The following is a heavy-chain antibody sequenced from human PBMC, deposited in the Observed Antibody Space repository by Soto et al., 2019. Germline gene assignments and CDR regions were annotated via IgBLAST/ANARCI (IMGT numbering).Heavy chain of an antibody. CDR2: IIPIFGTA. CDR3: AREGECGYSYGAYYYGMDV. CDR1: GGTFSSYA. V-gene: IGHV1-69*13. D-gene: IGHD5-18*01. J-gene: IGHJ6*02. Sequence: GASVKVSCKASGGTFSSYAISWVRQAPGQGLEWMGGIIPIFGTANYAQKFQGRVTITADESTSTAYMELSSLRSEDTAVYYCAREGECGYSYGAYYYGMDVWGQGTTVTVSS.